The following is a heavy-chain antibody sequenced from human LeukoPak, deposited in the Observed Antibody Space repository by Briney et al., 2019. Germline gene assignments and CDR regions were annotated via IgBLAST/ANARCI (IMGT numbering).Heavy chain of an antibody. D-gene: IGHD1-26*01. CDR2: MNPQSGYT. CDR3: ARVTGSIDY. V-gene: IGHV1-8*01. CDR1: GYTFTSYD. Sequence: ASVKVSCKASGYTFTSYDINWVRQAPGQGLEWMGWMNPQSGYTGYAQKFQGRVTMTRDTSISTAYMELGSLRSEDTAVYYCARVTGSIDYWGQGTLVTVSS. J-gene: IGHJ4*02.